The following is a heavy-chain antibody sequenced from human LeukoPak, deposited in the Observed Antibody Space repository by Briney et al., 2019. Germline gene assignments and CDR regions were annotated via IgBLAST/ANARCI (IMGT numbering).Heavy chain of an antibody. CDR2: IHTSGST. V-gene: IGHV4-4*07. CDR3: ASSTVVTQLDY. J-gene: IGHJ4*02. D-gene: IGHD4-23*01. Sequence: SETLSLTCSVSGGSISSYYWSWIRQPAGKGLEWIGRIHTSGSTNYNPSLKSRVTMSLDTSKNQFSLKLSSATAADTAVYYCASSTVVTQLDYWGQGTLVTVSS. CDR1: GGSISSYY.